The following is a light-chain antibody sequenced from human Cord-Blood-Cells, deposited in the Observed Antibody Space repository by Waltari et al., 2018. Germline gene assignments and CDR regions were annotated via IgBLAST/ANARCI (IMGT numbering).Light chain of an antibody. V-gene: IGLV4-69*01. J-gene: IGLJ2*01. CDR2: LNSDGSH. CDR1: SGHSSYA. Sequence: QLVLTQSPSASASLGASVKLTCTLSSGHSSYAIAWHQQQPEKGPRYLMKLNSDGSHSKGYGIPDRFSGASSGAERYLTISSLQSEDEPDYYCQTWGTGIQVFGGGTKLTVL. CDR3: QTWGTGIQV.